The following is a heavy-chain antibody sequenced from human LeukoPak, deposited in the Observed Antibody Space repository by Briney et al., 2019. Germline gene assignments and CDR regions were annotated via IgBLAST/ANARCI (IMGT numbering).Heavy chain of an antibody. V-gene: IGHV1-2*06. Sequence: ASVKVSCKASGYTFTGYYMHWVRQAPGQGLEWMGRINPNSGGTNYAQKFQGRVTMTRDTSISAAYMELSSLRSEDTAVYYCARTDTAMLQGYGMDVWGQGTTVTVSS. CDR1: GYTFTGYY. D-gene: IGHD5-18*01. J-gene: IGHJ6*02. CDR3: ARTDTAMLQGYGMDV. CDR2: INPNSGGT.